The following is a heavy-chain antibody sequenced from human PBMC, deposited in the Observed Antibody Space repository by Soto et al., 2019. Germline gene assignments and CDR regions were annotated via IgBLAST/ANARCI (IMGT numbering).Heavy chain of an antibody. Sequence: QVQLVQSGAEVKKPGASVKVSCKASGYTFTSYGISWVRQAPGQGLEWMGWISAYNGNTNYAQKLQGRVTMTTDTSKSTAYMELRSLRSEDTAVYYCARVVVTPDYYYYGMDVWGQGTTVTVSS. D-gene: IGHD2-21*01. CDR3: ARVVVTPDYYYYGMDV. CDR2: ISAYNGNT. V-gene: IGHV1-18*04. CDR1: GYTFTSYG. J-gene: IGHJ6*02.